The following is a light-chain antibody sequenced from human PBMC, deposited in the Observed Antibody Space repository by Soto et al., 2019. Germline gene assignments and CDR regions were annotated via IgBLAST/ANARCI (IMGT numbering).Light chain of an antibody. CDR1: QGISSY. Sequence: DIQLTQSPPFLSASVGDRVTITCRASQGISSYLAWYQQKRGKAPKLLIYAASTLQSGVPSRFSGSGSGTEFTLTISSLQPEDFATYYCQQLNSYPPFFGGGTKVEIK. V-gene: IGKV1-9*01. J-gene: IGKJ4*01. CDR3: QQLNSYPPF. CDR2: AAS.